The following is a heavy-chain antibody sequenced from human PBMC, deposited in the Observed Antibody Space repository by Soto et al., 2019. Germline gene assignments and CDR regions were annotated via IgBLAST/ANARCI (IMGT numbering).Heavy chain of an antibody. D-gene: IGHD5-18*01. CDR1: GFTVSSNY. V-gene: IGHV3-53*01. CDR3: ARDLRYSYLYYYYYCMDV. CDR2: IYSGGST. Sequence: EVQLVASGGGLIQPGGSLRLSCAASGFTVSSNYMSWVRQAPGKGLEWVSVIYSGGSTYYADSVKGRFTISRDNSKNTLYLQMNSPRAEATAVYYCARDLRYSYLYYYYYCMDVWGKGTTVTVSS. J-gene: IGHJ6*04.